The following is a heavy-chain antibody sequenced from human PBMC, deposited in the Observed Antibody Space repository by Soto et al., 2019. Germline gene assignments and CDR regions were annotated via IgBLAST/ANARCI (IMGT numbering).Heavy chain of an antibody. Sequence: GGSLRLSCAASGFTFSSNAMSWVRQAPGKGLEWVSAISGTTDNTYYADSVKGRFTISRDNSKNTLYLQMSSLRAEDTALYYCARSLRGVIIDFDSWGQGTLVTVSS. CDR3: ARSLRGVIIDFDS. D-gene: IGHD3-10*01. J-gene: IGHJ4*02. V-gene: IGHV3-23*01. CDR1: GFTFSSNA. CDR2: ISGTTDNT.